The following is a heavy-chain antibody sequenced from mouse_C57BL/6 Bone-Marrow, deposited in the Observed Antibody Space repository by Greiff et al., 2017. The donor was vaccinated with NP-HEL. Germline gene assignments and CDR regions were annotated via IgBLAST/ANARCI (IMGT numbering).Heavy chain of an antibody. V-gene: IGHV1-62-2*01. CDR2: FYPGSGSI. CDR1: GYTFTEYT. Sequence: QVQLKQSGAELVKPGASVKLSCKASGYTFTEYTIHWVKQRSGQGLEWIGWFYPGSGSIKYNEKFKDKATLTADKSSSTVYMELSRLTSEGSAVYFCARHEGGPHYGKGLDYWGQGTTLTVSS. CDR3: ARHEGGPHYGKGLDY. D-gene: IGHD2-1*01. J-gene: IGHJ2*01.